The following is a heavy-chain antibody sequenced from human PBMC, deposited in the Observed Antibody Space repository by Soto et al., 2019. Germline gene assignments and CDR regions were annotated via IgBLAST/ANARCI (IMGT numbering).Heavy chain of an antibody. V-gene: IGHV3-33*01. D-gene: IGHD1-26*01. CDR1: GFTFSTYG. CDR3: ARAVGPYDY. Sequence: QVQLVESGGGVVQPGRSLRLSCAASGFTFSTYGMHWVRQAPGKRLEWVAGIWYDGSNKYYPDSVKGRFTISRDNSKNTLYLQMTSLRAEDTAVYYCARAVGPYDYWGQGTLVTVSS. J-gene: IGHJ4*02. CDR2: IWYDGSNK.